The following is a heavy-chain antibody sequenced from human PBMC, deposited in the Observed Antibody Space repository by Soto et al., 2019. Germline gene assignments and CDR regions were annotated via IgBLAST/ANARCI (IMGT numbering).Heavy chain of an antibody. CDR1: GGSFSSYT. CDR3: ALDSGSDVFDI. CDR2: IVPMVGRT. Sequence: QVQLVQSGAEVKKTGSSVKVSCKASGGSFSSYTISWVRQAPGQGLEWMGRIVPMVGRTIYAQKFQGRVAIAADKSTTTAYIDLSNLASADTAMYYCALDSGSDVFDIWGQGTLVTVSS. D-gene: IGHD3-10*01. V-gene: IGHV1-69*02. J-gene: IGHJ3*02.